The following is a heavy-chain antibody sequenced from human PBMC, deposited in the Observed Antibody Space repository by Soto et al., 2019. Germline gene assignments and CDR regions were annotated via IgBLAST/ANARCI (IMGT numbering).Heavy chain of an antibody. J-gene: IGHJ4*02. CDR3: AKDFEAGYLAEVLYGFDY. D-gene: IGHD2-15*01. Sequence: PGGSLRLSCAASGFTFSSYGMHWVRQAPGKGLEWVAVISYDGSNKYYADSVKGRFTISRDNSKNTLYLQMNSLRAEDTAVYYCAKDFEAGYLAEVLYGFDYWGQGTLVTVSS. CDR1: GFTFSSYG. V-gene: IGHV3-30*18. CDR2: ISYDGSNK.